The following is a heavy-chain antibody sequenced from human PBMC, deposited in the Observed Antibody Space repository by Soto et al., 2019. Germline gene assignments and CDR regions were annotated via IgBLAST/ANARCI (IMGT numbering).Heavy chain of an antibody. J-gene: IGHJ4*02. CDR3: ARHEAEGYLSSSYKAAVDY. Sequence: QLQLQESGPGLVKPSETLSLTCTVSGGSISSSSYYWGWIRQPPGKGLEWIGSIYYSGSTYYNPSLKSRVTISVDTSKNQFSLKLSSVTAADTAVYYCARHEAEGYLSSSYKAAVDYWGQGTLVTVSS. D-gene: IGHD6-6*01. V-gene: IGHV4-39*01. CDR2: IYYSGST. CDR1: GGSISSSSYY.